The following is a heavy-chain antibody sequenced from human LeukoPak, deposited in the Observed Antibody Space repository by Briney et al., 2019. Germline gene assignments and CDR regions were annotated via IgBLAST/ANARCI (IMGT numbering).Heavy chain of an antibody. V-gene: IGHV4-38-2*02. CDR3: ARDRGTYYDFWSGSGAYYFDY. D-gene: IGHD3-3*01. Sequence: SETLSLTCAVSGYSISSGYYWGWIRQPPGKGLEWIGNIYHGRSTYYNPSLKSRVTISVDTSKNQFSLKVSSVTAADTAVYYCARDRGTYYDFWSGSGAYYFDYWGQGALVTVSS. CDR2: IYHGRST. CDR1: GYSISSGYY. J-gene: IGHJ4*02.